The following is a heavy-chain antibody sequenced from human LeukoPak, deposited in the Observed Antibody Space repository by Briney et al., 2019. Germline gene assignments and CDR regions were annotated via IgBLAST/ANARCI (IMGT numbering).Heavy chain of an antibody. CDR3: ASSIGATNYYYYYYMDV. CDR2: INHSGST. D-gene: IGHD5-12*01. CDR1: GGSFSGYY. J-gene: IGHJ6*03. V-gene: IGHV4-34*01. Sequence: SETLSLTCAVYGGSFSGYYWSWVRQPPGKGLEWIGEINHSGSTNYNPSLKSRVTISVDTSKNQFSLKLSSVTTADTAVYYCASSIGATNYYYYYYMDVWGKGTTVTVSS.